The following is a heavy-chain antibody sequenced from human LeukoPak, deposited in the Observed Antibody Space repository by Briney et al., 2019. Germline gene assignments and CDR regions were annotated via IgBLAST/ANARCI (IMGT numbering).Heavy chain of an antibody. J-gene: IGHJ5*02. CDR1: GGSISSYY. CDR2: IYYSGST. V-gene: IGHV4-59*01. Sequence: SETLSLTCTVSGGSISSYYWSWIRQPPGKGLEWMGYIYYSGSTNYNPSLKSRVTISVDTSKNQFSLKLSSVTAADTAVYYCARDSPGAVAGGGPGWFDPWGQGTLVTVSS. CDR3: ARDSPGAVAGGGPGWFDP. D-gene: IGHD6-19*01.